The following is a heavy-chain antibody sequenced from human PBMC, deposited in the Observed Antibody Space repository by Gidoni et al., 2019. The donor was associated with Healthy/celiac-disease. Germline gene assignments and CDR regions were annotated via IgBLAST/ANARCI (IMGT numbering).Heavy chain of an antibody. CDR3: ARNGDERSLDY. J-gene: IGHJ4*02. CDR2: IYYSGST. Sequence: QLQLQESGPGLVKPSETLSLTCTVSGGSISSSSYYWGWIRQPPGKGLEWIGSIYYSGSTYYNPSLKSRVTISVDTSKNQFSLKLSSVTAADTAVYYCARNGDERSLDYWGQGTLVTVSS. CDR1: GGSISSSSYY. V-gene: IGHV4-39*01. D-gene: IGHD4-17*01.